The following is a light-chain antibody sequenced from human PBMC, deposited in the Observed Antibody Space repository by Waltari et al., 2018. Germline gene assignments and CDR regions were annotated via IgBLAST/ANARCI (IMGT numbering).Light chain of an antibody. Sequence: DIQMTQSPSSLSASVGDSVTITCRASQGISNSLAWYQQKVGKAPKLLLYSASTLESGVPSRFSGCGSGADYTLTISSLQPEDFATYYCQQYYSNLFTFGPGTKVDIK. CDR3: QQYYSNLFT. V-gene: IGKV1-NL1*01. J-gene: IGKJ3*01. CDR2: SAS. CDR1: QGISNS.